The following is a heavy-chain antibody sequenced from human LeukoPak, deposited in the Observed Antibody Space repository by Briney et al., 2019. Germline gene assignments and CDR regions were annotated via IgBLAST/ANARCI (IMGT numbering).Heavy chain of an antibody. J-gene: IGHJ5*02. D-gene: IGHD3-10*01. CDR3: AYMVQGVITPFDP. CDR2: INPNSGGT. CDR1: GYTFTGYY. Sequence: ASVKVSCKASGYTFTGYYMHWVRQAPGQGLEWMGWINPNSGGTNYAQKFQGRVTVTRDTSISTAYMELSRLRSDDTAVYYCAYMVQGVITPFDPWGQGTLVTVSS. V-gene: IGHV1-2*02.